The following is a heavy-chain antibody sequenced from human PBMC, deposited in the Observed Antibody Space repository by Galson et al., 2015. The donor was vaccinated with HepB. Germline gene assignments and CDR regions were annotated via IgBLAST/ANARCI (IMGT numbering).Heavy chain of an antibody. CDR3: VRVGRWVRDWLDGMDV. J-gene: IGHJ6*02. CDR1: GITFSNYW. CDR2: IKQDGSGE. V-gene: IGHV3-7*03. D-gene: IGHD3-9*01. Sequence: SLRLSCAGSGITFSNYWMSWVRQAPGKGPEWVANIKQDGSGEYYVDSVRGRFTISGDNAKNSLYLQMNSLRAEDAAVYYCVRVGRWVRDWLDGMDVWGQGTTVTVSS.